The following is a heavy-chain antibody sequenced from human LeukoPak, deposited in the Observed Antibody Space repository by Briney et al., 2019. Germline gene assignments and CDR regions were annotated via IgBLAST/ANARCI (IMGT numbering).Heavy chain of an antibody. CDR3: ARGSSWYSLNWFDP. D-gene: IGHD6-13*01. CDR2: ISGSGGST. J-gene: IGHJ5*02. CDR1: GFTFSSYA. Sequence: PGGSLRLSCAASGFTFSSYAMSWVRQAPGKGLEWVSAISGSGGSTYYADSVKGRFTISRDNSKNTLYLQMNSLRAEDTAVYYCARGSSWYSLNWFDPWGQGTLVTVSS. V-gene: IGHV3-23*01.